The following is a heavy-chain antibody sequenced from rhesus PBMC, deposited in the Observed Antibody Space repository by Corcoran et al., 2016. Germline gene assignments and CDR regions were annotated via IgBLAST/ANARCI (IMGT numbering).Heavy chain of an antibody. Sequence: QVQLQESGPGLVKPPETLSLTCTVSGGSVSSDWWSWIRQPPGKGLAWIGEINGYIGNTAHSPPLQRRTNMSNNASKNQFAPRRTPGTAADAAVYYGARSAPPNRRGRFDVWGPGVLVTVSS. CDR2: INGYIGNT. D-gene: IGHD2-15*01. J-gene: IGHJ5-1*01. CDR1: GGSVSSDW. V-gene: IGHV4-80*01. CDR3: ARSAPPNRRGRFDV.